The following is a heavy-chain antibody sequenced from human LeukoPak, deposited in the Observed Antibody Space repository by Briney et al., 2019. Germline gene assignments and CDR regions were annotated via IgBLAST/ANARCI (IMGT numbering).Heavy chain of an antibody. D-gene: IGHD3-22*01. V-gene: IGHV4-34*01. CDR1: GGSFRNYY. CDR3: ARGPDFYDSSGYYPI. Sequence: PPETLSLTCAVYGGSFRNYYWSWIRQPPGKGLEWIGEINHSGSTKYNPSLKSRVTISVDRSKNQFSLKLSSVTAADTAVYYCARGPDFYDSSGYYPIWGQGTLVAVSS. CDR2: INHSGST. J-gene: IGHJ4*02.